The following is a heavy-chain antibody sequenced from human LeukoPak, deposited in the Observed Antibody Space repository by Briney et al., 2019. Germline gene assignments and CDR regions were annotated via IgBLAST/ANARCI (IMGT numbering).Heavy chain of an antibody. CDR3: VRNLNYDFWSGYYKYYWFDP. Sequence: GASVKVSCKASGYTFTRYGISWVRQVPGQGLEWMGWISAHNGNTNYAQKVQGRVTMTTDTSTSTAYMELRSLRSDDTAVYYCVRNLNYDFWSGYYKYYWFDPWGQGTLVTVSS. CDR1: GYTFTRYG. D-gene: IGHD3-3*01. V-gene: IGHV1-18*01. CDR2: ISAHNGNT. J-gene: IGHJ5*02.